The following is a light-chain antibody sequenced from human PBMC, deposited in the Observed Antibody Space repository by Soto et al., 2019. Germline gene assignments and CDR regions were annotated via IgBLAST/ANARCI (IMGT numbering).Light chain of an antibody. CDR2: DAS. CDR1: QAFGSN. V-gene: IGKV3-15*01. CDR3: QHFNKWTHMPD. J-gene: IGKJ4*01. Sequence: IVLTQSPATLSVSPGERATLSCRARQAFGSNLAWYQQRPGQAPRLLIYDASTRDTGIPHRFSACGSGTDFTLTISSMQSDDFAVYYCQHFNKWTHMPDFGGGTKLPIK.